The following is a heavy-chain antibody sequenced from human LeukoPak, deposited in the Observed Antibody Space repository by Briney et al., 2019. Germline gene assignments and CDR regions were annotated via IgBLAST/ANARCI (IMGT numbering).Heavy chain of an antibody. CDR2: ISGSGGRT. CDR3: AKDDSGSYYPYYYYMDV. J-gene: IGHJ6*03. D-gene: IGHD1-26*01. CDR1: GFTFSNYG. V-gene: IGHV3-23*01. Sequence: PGGSLRLSCAVSGFTFSNYGMGWVRQAPGKGLEWVSTISGSGGRTYYADSVKGRFTISRDNSKNTLYLQMNSLRAEDTAVYYCAKDDSGSYYPYYYYMDVWGKGTTVTISS.